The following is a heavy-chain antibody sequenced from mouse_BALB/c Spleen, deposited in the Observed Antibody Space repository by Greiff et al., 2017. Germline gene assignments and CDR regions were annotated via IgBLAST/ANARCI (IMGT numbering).Heavy chain of an antibody. CDR2: ISSGGGST. CDR3: TDSSGISWFAY. D-gene: IGHD3-2*01. V-gene: IGHV5-12-1*01. Sequence: EVHLVESGGGLVKPGGSLKLSCAASGFAFSSYDMSWVRQTPEKRLEWVAYISSGGGSTYYPDTVKGRFTISRDNAKNTLYLQMSSLKSEDTAMYYCTDSSGISWFAYWGQGTLVTVSA. CDR1: GFAFSSYD. J-gene: IGHJ3*01.